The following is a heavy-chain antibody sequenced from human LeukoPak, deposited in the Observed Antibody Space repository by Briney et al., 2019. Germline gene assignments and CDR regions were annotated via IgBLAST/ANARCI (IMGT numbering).Heavy chain of an antibody. D-gene: IGHD3-22*01. CDR1: GFTFSSYW. CDR3: ARGFYPDRTMIVVVVDY. V-gene: IGHV3-7*03. CDR2: IKQDGSET. J-gene: IGHJ4*02. Sequence: GGPLRLSCAASGFTFSSYWMSWVRQAPGKGLEWVANIKQDGSETYYVDSVKGRFTISRDNAENSLYLQMNSLRAEDTAVYYCARGFYPDRTMIVVVVDYWGQGSLVTVSS.